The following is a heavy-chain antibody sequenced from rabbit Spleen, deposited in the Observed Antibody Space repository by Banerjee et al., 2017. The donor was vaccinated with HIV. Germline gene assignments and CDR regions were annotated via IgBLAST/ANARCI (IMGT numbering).Heavy chain of an antibody. CDR1: GFDFSSSYY. Sequence: QEQLVESGGGLVQPEGSLTLTCKAAGFDFSSSYYMCWVRQAPGKGPEWIACIYGGDGSTYYASWVNGRFTISRSTSLNTVTLQMTSLTAADTATYFCVRDLSSGWGGVYYFNLWGQGTLVTVS. CDR2: IYGGDGST. V-gene: IGHV1S47*01. D-gene: IGHD4-1*01. J-gene: IGHJ4*01. CDR3: VRDLSSGWGGVYYFNL.